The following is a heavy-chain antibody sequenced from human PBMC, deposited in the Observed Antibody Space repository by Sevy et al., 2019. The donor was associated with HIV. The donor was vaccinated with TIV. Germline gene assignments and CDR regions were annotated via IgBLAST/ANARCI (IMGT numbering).Heavy chain of an antibody. V-gene: IGHV4-61*01. CDR2: IYYSEST. Sequence: SETLSLTCTVSGGSVSSGSYYWSWIRQPPGKGLEWIGYIYYSESTNYNPSLKSRVTISVDTSKNQFSLKLSSVTAADTAVYYCARADFWSGYFDPWGQGTLVTVSS. J-gene: IGHJ5*02. D-gene: IGHD3-3*01. CDR1: GGSVSSGSYY. CDR3: ARADFWSGYFDP.